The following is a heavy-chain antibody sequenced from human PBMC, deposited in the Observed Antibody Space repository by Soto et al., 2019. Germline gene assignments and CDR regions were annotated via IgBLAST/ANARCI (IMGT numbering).Heavy chain of an antibody. V-gene: IGHV1-3*01. D-gene: IGHD2-15*01. CDR1: GYTFTNYG. CDR3: ASALLGRVYYFHY. J-gene: IGHJ4*02. Sequence: QVQLVQSGAEVKRPGASVKVSCKASGYTFTNYGVHWVRQAPGQRLEWMGWINAGNGNTVHLQKFQGRITITRDTSASTAYMELSSLKSEDTAVYYCASALLGRVYYFHYWGQGTLVTVSS. CDR2: INAGNGNT.